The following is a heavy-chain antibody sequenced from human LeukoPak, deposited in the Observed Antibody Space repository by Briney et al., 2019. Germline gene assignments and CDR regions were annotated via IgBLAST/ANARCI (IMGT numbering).Heavy chain of an antibody. D-gene: IGHD2-15*01. J-gene: IGHJ4*02. CDR1: GGSISSSSYY. Sequence: PSETLSLTCTVSGGSISSSSYYWGWIRQPPGKGLEWIGEINHSGSTNYNPSLKSRVTISVDTSKNQFSLKLSSVTAADTAVYYCARSWGGSWVVAVAFDYWGQGTLVTVSS. CDR3: ARSWGGSWVVAVAFDY. V-gene: IGHV4-39*07. CDR2: INHSGST.